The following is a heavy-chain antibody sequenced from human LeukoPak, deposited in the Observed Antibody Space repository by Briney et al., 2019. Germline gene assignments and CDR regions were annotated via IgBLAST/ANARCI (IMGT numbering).Heavy chain of an antibody. Sequence: PGGSLRLSCVASGFTFDDYAMHWVRQAPGKGLEWVSGFSWNSVSIGYADSVKGRFTISRDNAKNSLYLQMSSLRAEDTAVYYCARDGGSSWYFDYWGQGTLVTVSS. CDR2: FSWNSVSI. CDR1: GFTFDDYA. J-gene: IGHJ4*02. V-gene: IGHV3-9*01. CDR3: ARDGGSSWYFDY. D-gene: IGHD6-13*01.